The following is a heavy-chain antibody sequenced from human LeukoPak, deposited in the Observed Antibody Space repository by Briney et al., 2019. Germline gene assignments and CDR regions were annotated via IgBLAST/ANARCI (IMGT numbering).Heavy chain of an antibody. CDR2: ISGGSGNI. D-gene: IGHD3-9*01. J-gene: IGHJ4*02. CDR1: GFTFSSYA. Sequence: GGSLRLSCAASGFTFSSYAMIWVRQAPGKGLEWVSGISGGSGNIYYADSVKGRFTISRDNSKNTLYLQMNSLRAEDTAVYYCATLVLRYFALDYWGQGTLVTVSS. V-gene: IGHV3-23*01. CDR3: ATLVLRYFALDY.